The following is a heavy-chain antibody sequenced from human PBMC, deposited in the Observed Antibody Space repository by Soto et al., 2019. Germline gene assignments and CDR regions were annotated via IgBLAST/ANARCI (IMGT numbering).Heavy chain of an antibody. D-gene: IGHD2-2*01. CDR1: GGSISGYY. V-gene: IGHV4-59*01. J-gene: IGHJ6*02. Sequence: PSETLSLTCAVSGGSISGYYWSWIRQPPGKGLEWIGYIHYSGNTNYNPSLKSRVTISVDTSKNQFSLKLSSVTAADTAVYYCAREDRDRETGLVPAALAGMDVWGQGTTVTVSS. CDR3: AREDRDRETGLVPAALAGMDV. CDR2: IHYSGNT.